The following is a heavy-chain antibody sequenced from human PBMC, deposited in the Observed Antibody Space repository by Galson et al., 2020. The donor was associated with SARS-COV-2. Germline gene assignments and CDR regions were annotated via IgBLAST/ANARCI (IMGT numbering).Heavy chain of an antibody. V-gene: IGHV4-34*01. CDR3: ARGRDKGGSSWSPGVDY. Sequence: SEPLSLTCAVYGGSFSCSYWRWIRPPPGTGLAWLGDINHLGSTNYNPSLKSRVTISVDTSKNQFSLKLSSVTAADTAVYYCARGRDKGGSSWSPGVDYWGQGTLVTVSS. CDR1: GGSFSCSY. CDR2: INHLGST. D-gene: IGHD6-13*01. J-gene: IGHJ4*02.